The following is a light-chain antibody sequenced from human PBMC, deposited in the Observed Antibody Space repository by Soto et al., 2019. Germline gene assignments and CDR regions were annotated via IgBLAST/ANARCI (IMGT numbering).Light chain of an antibody. CDR2: EVS. J-gene: IGLJ1*01. Sequence: QSALTQPASVSGSPGQSITVSCTGTSSDVGGYKFVSWYQQNPGTAPKLMIYEVSNRPSGVSSRFSGSKSGNTAALTISGLQAEDEADYFCGSYTGSIYVFGNGTKVTVL. V-gene: IGLV2-14*01. CDR3: GSYTGSIYV. CDR1: SSDVGGYKF.